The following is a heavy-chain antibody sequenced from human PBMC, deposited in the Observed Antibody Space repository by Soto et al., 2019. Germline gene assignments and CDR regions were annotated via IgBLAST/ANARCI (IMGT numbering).Heavy chain of an antibody. CDR3: AKGSHYYGSRIPGYYGMDV. D-gene: IGHD3-10*01. J-gene: IGHJ6*02. Sequence: AGGSLRLSCAASGFTFSSYGMHWVRQAPGKGLEWVAVISHDGSNNYYADSVKGRFTISRDNSKNTLYLQMNSLRAEDTAVYYCAKGSHYYGSRIPGYYGMDVWGQGTTVTVSS. CDR1: GFTFSSYG. V-gene: IGHV3-30*18. CDR2: ISHDGSNN.